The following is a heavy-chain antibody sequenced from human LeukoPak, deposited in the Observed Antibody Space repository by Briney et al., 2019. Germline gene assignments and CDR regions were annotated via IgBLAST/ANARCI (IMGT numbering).Heavy chain of an antibody. J-gene: IGHJ4*02. CDR1: GGSISEYW. CDR2: ISYSGST. CDR3: ARLIAVAGTPSFFDY. V-gene: IGHV4-59*08. Sequence: SETLSLTCTVSGGSISEYWWSWIRQPPGKGLECIGYISYSGSTYYSTSLKSRLTISVDTSKNQFSLKLNSVTAADTAVYYCARLIAVAGTPSFFDYWGQGILVTVSS. D-gene: IGHD6-19*01.